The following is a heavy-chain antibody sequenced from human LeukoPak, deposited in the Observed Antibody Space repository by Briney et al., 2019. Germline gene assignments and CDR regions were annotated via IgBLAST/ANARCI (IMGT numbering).Heavy chain of an antibody. CDR2: ISNSDGST. D-gene: IGHD3-22*01. Sequence: HPGGSLRLSCAASGFIFSSYAMSWVRQAPGKWLEWVSTISNSDGSTYYADSVKGRFSISRDNAENTLYLQMNSLRAEDTAVYYCARDRRDTMIVVGREGWYFDLWGRGTLVTVSS. V-gene: IGHV3-23*01. CDR3: ARDRRDTMIVVGREGWYFDL. J-gene: IGHJ2*01. CDR1: GFIFSSYA.